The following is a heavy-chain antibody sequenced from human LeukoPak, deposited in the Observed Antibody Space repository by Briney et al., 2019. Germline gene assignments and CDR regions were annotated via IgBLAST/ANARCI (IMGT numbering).Heavy chain of an antibody. J-gene: IGHJ5*02. CDR2: IKDDGSEG. V-gene: IGHV3-7*01. CDR1: GFTFSKSW. CDR3: ARFVTTYES. Sequence: GGSLRLSCAASGFTFSKSWMSWVRQAPGKGLEWVASIKDDGSEGYYVDSVKGRLTISRDNANNSLYLQMNSLRAEDTSVYYCARFVTTYESWGQGTLVTVSS. D-gene: IGHD1-14*01.